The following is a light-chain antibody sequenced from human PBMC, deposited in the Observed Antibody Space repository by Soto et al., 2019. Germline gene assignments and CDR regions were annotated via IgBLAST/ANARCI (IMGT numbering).Light chain of an antibody. CDR2: AAS. Sequence: PGERATLSCRASQTVSKNNLAWYQQKPGQTPRLLIYAASSRAAGIPDRFSGSGSGTDFTLTISRVEPEDFAVYFCHQYGNSLWTFGQGTKVEI. CDR1: QTVSKNN. CDR3: HQYGNSLWT. V-gene: IGKV3-20*01. J-gene: IGKJ1*01.